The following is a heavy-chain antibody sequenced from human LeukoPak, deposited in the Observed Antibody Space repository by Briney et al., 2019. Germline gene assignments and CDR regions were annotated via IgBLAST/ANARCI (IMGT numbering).Heavy chain of an antibody. CDR1: GFTFSSYA. D-gene: IGHD4-17*01. CDR3: ARDPNGDYIGAFEI. J-gene: IGHJ3*02. Sequence: GGSLRLSCAASGFTFSSYAMMWRRQAPGEGLEWVSAISGAGGTTLYADSVKGRFTISRDNSKNTLYLQMSSLRAEDTAVYYCARDPNGDYIGAFEIWGQGTMVTVSS. V-gene: IGHV3-23*01. CDR2: ISGAGGTT.